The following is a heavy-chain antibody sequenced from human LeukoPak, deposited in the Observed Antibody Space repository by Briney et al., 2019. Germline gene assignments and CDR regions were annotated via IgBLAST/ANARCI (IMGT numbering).Heavy chain of an antibody. CDR3: AKGSRSSRGSFDY. Sequence: GRSLRLSCAASGFTFSSYGTHWVRQAPGKGLEWVAVISYDGSNKYYADSVKGRFTISRDNSKNSLYLQMNSLRAEDTALYYCAKGSRSSRGSFDYWGQGALVTVSS. J-gene: IGHJ4*02. V-gene: IGHV3-30*18. CDR2: ISYDGSNK. CDR1: GFTFSSYG. D-gene: IGHD6-13*01.